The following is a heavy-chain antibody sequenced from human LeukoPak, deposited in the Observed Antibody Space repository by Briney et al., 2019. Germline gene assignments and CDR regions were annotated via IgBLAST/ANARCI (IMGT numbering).Heavy chain of an antibody. V-gene: IGHV3-43*02. J-gene: IGHJ4*02. CDR3: AKESGKFDY. Sequence: GGSLRLSCVASGLTFGDSAMHWVRQAPGKGLEWVSLISGDGGSTFYADSVKGRFSISRDNSKNSLYLQMNSLRPEDTAMYYCAKESGKFDYWGQGTLVAVSS. CDR1: GLTFGDSA. CDR2: ISGDGGST.